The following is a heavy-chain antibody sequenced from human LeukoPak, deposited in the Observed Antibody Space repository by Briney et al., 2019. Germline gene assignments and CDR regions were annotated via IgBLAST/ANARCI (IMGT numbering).Heavy chain of an antibody. J-gene: IGHJ4*02. CDR2: IKSKGDGETT. Sequence: GGSLRLSCADSGLSFTNAWMSWVRQAPGKGLEWVGRIKSKGDGETTDYAAPVKGRFTMSRDDSKGMPYLYMNSLKTEDTAVYYCTTDLGITMIRGVIVYWGRGTLVTVSS. CDR3: TTDLGITMIRGVIVY. CDR1: GLSFTNAW. V-gene: IGHV3-15*01. D-gene: IGHD3-10*01.